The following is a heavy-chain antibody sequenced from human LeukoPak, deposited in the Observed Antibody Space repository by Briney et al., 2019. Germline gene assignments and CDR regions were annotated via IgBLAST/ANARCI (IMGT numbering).Heavy chain of an antibody. CDR1: GGSISSSSYY. CDR2: IYHSGST. D-gene: IGHD5-18*01. CDR3: ARQKGYSYGPFDY. V-gene: IGHV4-39*01. J-gene: IGHJ4*02. Sequence: SETLSLTCTVSGGSISSSSYYWGWIRQPPGKGLEWIGSIYHSGSTYYNPSLKSRVTIFVDTSKNQVSLKLTSVTAADTAVYSCARQKGYSYGPFDYWGQGTLVTVSS.